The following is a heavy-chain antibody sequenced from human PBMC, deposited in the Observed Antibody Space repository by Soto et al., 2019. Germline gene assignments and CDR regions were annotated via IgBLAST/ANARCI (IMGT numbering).Heavy chain of an antibody. CDR2: IYWDGDE. CDR1: GFSLTTSGVG. V-gene: IGHV2-5*02. Sequence: QITLKESGPTLVKPTQTLTLTCSFSGFSLTTSGVGVGWIRQPPGKALEWLAVIYWDGDERYNPSLNGILTIVKDTFKNQVVLTLTDMDPADTATYYCAHRLTTVTTRGGFDYWGQGTLVTVSS. J-gene: IGHJ4*02. CDR3: AHRLTTVTTRGGFDY. D-gene: IGHD4-17*01.